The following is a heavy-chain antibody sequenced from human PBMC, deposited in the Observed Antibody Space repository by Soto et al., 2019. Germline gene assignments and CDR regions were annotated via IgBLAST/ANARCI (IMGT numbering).Heavy chain of an antibody. D-gene: IGHD7-27*01. Sequence: QVQLVQSGAEVKKPGSSVKVSCKASGGTFSSYTISWVRQAPGQGLEWMGRIIPILGIANYAQKFQGRVTITADKSTSTAYMELSSLRSEDTAVYYCARGGLRTNGGYFDYWGQGTLVTVSS. CDR1: GGTFSSYT. CDR3: ARGGLRTNGGYFDY. CDR2: IIPILGIA. J-gene: IGHJ4*02. V-gene: IGHV1-69*02.